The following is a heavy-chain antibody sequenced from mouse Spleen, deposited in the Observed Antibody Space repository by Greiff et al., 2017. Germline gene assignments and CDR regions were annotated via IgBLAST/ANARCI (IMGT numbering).Heavy chain of an antibody. J-gene: IGHJ4*01. CDR1: GYTFTSYW. Sequence: VKQSCKASGYTFTSYWMQWVKQRPGQGLEWIGEIDPSDSYTNYNQKFKGKATLTVDTSSSTAYMQLSSLTSEDSAVYYCARDYSKARAMDYWGQGTSVTVSS. CDR3: ARDYSKARAMDY. D-gene: IGHD2-5*01. CDR2: IDPSDSYT. V-gene: IGHV1-50*01.